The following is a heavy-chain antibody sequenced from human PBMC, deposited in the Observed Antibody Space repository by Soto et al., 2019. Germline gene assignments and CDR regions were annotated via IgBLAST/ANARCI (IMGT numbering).Heavy chain of an antibody. Sequence: GGSLRLSCAASGFTVSSNQMNWVRQAPGRGLEWVSVIYSGGNTYYADSVQGRFTISRDNSKNTVHLQMNILRAEDTAVYYCGTGPGPGEYWGQGTLVTVSS. CDR1: GFTVSSNQ. J-gene: IGHJ4*02. D-gene: IGHD3-10*01. CDR2: IYSGGNT. CDR3: GTGPGPGEY. V-gene: IGHV3-66*01.